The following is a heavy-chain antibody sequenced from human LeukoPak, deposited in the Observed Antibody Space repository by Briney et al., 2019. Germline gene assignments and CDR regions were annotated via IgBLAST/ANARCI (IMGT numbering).Heavy chain of an antibody. CDR3: ATWGTLGFWSGYPFDY. V-gene: IGHV1-69-2*01. J-gene: IGHJ4*02. CDR1: GCSFTDYY. D-gene: IGHD3-3*01. CDR2: VDPEDGET. Sequence: GASVKISCKAPGCSFTDYYMHSVQQAPGKGLEWMGRVDPEDGETIYAEKFQGRVTITADTSTDTAYMELSSLRSEDTAVYYCATWGTLGFWSGYPFDYWGPGTLVTVSS.